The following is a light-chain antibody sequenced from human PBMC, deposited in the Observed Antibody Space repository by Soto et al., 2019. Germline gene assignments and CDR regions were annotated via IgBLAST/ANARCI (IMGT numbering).Light chain of an antibody. J-gene: IGLJ3*02. Sequence: QPVLTQSPSASASLGASVRLTCTLSSGHSNNAIAWHQQEPEKGPRFLMRLNSDGSHRKGDEIPDRYSGSSSGAERYLTISSLQSEDEADYYWQTWDSAIGVFGGGTKGTVL. CDR2: LNSDGSH. V-gene: IGLV4-69*01. CDR3: QTWDSAIGV. CDR1: SGHSNNA.